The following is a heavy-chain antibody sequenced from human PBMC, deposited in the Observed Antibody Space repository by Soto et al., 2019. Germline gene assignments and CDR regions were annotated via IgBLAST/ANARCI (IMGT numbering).Heavy chain of an antibody. D-gene: IGHD3-10*01. CDR3: AGVPWFRGMDV. Sequence: LSETLSLTCAISGDSVSSDSAAWIWIRQSPSRGLEWLGRTYYRSKCSNDYAVSVKSRITINPDTSKNQFSLQLYSVTPEDTAVYYCAGVPWFRGMDVWGQGTPVTVSS. V-gene: IGHV6-1*01. CDR1: GDSVSSDSAA. J-gene: IGHJ6*02. CDR2: TYYRSKCSN.